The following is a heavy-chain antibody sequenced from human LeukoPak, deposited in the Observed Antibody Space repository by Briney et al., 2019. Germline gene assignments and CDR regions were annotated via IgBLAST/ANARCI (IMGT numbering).Heavy chain of an antibody. CDR3: AKDLKRYCSSTSCHSFDY. J-gene: IGHJ4*02. Sequence: GGSLRLSCAASGFTFSNYAMHWVRQAPGKGLEWVAFIRYDGSNKYYADSVKGRFTISRDNSKNTLYLQMNSLRAEDTAVYYCAKDLKRYCSSTSCHSFDYWGQGTLVTVSS. D-gene: IGHD2-2*01. V-gene: IGHV3-30*02. CDR2: IRYDGSNK. CDR1: GFTFSNYA.